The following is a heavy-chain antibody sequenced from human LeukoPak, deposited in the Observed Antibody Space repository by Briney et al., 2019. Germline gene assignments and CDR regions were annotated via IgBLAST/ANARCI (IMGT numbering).Heavy chain of an antibody. D-gene: IGHD5-24*01. CDR3: ARVYLTPKLYGMDV. CDR1: GGSISSGDYY. CDR2: IYYSGST. Sequence: SETLSLTCTVSGGSISSGDYYWSWIRQPPGKGLEWIGYIYYSGSTYYNPSLKSRVTISVDTSKNRFSLKLSSVTAADTAVYYCARVYLTPKLYGMDVWGQGTTVTVSS. V-gene: IGHV4-30-4*01. J-gene: IGHJ6*02.